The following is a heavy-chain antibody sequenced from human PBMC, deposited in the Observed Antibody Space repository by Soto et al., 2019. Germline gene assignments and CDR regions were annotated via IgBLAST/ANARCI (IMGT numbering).Heavy chain of an antibody. V-gene: IGHV1-46*01. Sequence: ASVKVSCKASGYTFTSYYMHWVRQAPGQGLEWMGIINPSGGSTSYAQKFQGRVTMTRDTSTSTVYMELSSLRSEDTAVYYCARWECTSCYFTEYFQHWGQGTLVTVSS. D-gene: IGHD2-2*01. CDR3: ARWECTSCYFTEYFQH. J-gene: IGHJ1*01. CDR1: GYTFTSYY. CDR2: INPSGGST.